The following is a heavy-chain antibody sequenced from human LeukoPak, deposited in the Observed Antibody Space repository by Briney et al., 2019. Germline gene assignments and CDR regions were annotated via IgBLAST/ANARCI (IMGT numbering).Heavy chain of an antibody. CDR1: GYTFTGYY. D-gene: IGHD2-15*01. Sequence: GASVKVSCKASGYTFTGYYMHWVRQAPGQGLEWMGRINPNSGGTNYAQKFQGRVIMTRDTSISTAYMELSRLRSDDTAVYYCARDFRVVVAANWFDPWGQGTLVTVSS. CDR2: INPNSGGT. J-gene: IGHJ5*02. CDR3: ARDFRVVVAANWFDP. V-gene: IGHV1-2*06.